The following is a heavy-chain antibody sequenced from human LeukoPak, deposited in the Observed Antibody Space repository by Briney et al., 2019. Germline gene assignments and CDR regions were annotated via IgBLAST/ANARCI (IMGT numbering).Heavy chain of an antibody. Sequence: ASVKVSCKASGFTFINYYMHWVRQATGQGLEWLGIINLSGGSTHYPQKFQDRVTMTRDTSTSTVYVELSSLRSEDTAVYYCARDLDYGEKSEDYWGQGTLVTVSS. CDR1: GFTFINYY. D-gene: IGHD4/OR15-4a*01. J-gene: IGHJ4*02. V-gene: IGHV1-46*01. CDR3: ARDLDYGEKSEDY. CDR2: INLSGGST.